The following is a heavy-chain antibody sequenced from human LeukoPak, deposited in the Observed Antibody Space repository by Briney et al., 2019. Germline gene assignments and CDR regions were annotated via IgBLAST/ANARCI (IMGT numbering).Heavy chain of an antibody. D-gene: IGHD4-17*01. CDR1: GFTVSSNY. CDR3: ARDSYGDYTDY. CDR2: LYSGGNT. Sequence: GGSLRLSCVVSGFTVSSNYMSWVRQAPGKGLEWVSVLYSGGNTYHADSVKGRFTISRDNSKNTLYLQMNSLRAEDTAVYYCARDSYGDYTDYWGQGTLVTVSS. V-gene: IGHV3-53*01. J-gene: IGHJ4*02.